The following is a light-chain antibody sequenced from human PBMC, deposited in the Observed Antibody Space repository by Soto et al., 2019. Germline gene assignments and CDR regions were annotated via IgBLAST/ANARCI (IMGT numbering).Light chain of an antibody. Sequence: ETVLXXXPXXLSLSPGERATLSCRARQRVRSNLARYQHKPGQAPRLLIYDASNRATGIPGRFSGSGSGTDFTLTISNLEPEDFAVYYCQQRDNWPWTFGQGAKVEIK. J-gene: IGKJ1*01. CDR2: DAS. V-gene: IGKV3-11*01. CDR1: QRVRSN. CDR3: QQRDNWPWT.